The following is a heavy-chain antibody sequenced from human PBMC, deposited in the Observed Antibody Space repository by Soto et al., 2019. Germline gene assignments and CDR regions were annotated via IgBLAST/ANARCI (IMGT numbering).Heavy chain of an antibody. Sequence: GGSLRLSCSASGFTFSSYAMHWVRQAPGKGLEYVSAISSNGGSTYYADSVKGRFTISRDNSKNTLYLQMNSLRAEDTAVYYCAKDPGGSYFDYWGQGTLVTVSS. CDR1: GFTFSSYA. V-gene: IGHV3-64*04. CDR3: AKDPGGSYFDY. J-gene: IGHJ4*02. CDR2: ISSNGGST. D-gene: IGHD1-26*01.